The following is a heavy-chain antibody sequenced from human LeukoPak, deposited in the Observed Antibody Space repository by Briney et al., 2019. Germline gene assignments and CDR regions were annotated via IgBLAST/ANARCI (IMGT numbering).Heavy chain of an antibody. D-gene: IGHD4-23*01. Sequence: GGSLRLSCAVSGFIFDDYTMHWVRQAPGKGLEWVSLISGDGGSTYYADSVKGRFTISRDNSKNSLYLQMNSLRTEDTALYYCAKDGNSEHFDYWGQGTLVTVSS. V-gene: IGHV3-43*02. CDR3: AKDGNSEHFDY. J-gene: IGHJ4*02. CDR2: ISGDGGST. CDR1: GFIFDDYT.